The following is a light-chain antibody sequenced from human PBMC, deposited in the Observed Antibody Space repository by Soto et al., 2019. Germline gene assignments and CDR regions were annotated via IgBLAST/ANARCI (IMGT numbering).Light chain of an antibody. CDR2: DVS. CDR3: STSAGSYTGV. V-gene: IGLV2-11*01. J-gene: IGLJ1*01. CDR1: SSDVGGYNY. Sequence: QSVLTQPRSVSGSPGQSVTISCTGTSSDVGGYNYVSWYQQHPGKAPKLMIYDVSKRPSGVPDRFSGSKSGNTASLTISRVEEEDEVAHYSSTSAGSYTGVFGTRTKVTV.